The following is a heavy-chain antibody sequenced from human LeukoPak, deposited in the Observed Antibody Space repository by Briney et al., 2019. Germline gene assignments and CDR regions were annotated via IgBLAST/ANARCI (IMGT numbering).Heavy chain of an antibody. CDR2: IYYSGST. CDR3: ARWVYSYGHYFDY. D-gene: IGHD5-18*01. J-gene: IGHJ4*02. CDR1: GVSISSYY. Sequence: PSETLSLTCTVSGVSISSYYWSWIRQPPGKGLEWIGYIYYSGSTNYNPSLKSRVTISVDTSKNQFSLKLSSVTAADTAVYYCARWVYSYGHYFDYWGQGTLVTVSS. V-gene: IGHV4-59*08.